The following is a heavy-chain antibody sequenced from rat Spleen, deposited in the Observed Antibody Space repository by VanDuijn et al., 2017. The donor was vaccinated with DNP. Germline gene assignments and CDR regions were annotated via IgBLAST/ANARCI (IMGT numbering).Heavy chain of an antibody. CDR1: GFTFSNYG. D-gene: IGHD1-1*01. CDR3: ATDLYYSGDVEDY. J-gene: IGHJ2*01. CDR2: ISPSGGST. Sequence: EVQLVESGGGLVQPGRSLKLSCAASGFTFSNYGMHWIRQAPTKGLEWVASISPSGGSTYYRDSVKGRFTISRDNAKSTLYLQMDSLRSEDTATYYCATDLYYSGDVEDYWGQGVMVTVSS. V-gene: IGHV5-19*01.